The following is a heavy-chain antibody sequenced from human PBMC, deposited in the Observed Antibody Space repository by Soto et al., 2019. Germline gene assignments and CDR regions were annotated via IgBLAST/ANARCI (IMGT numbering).Heavy chain of an antibody. Sequence: GASVKVSSKASGGTFSSYTISCVRQAPGQGLEWMGRIIPILGIANYAQKFQGRVTITADKSTSTAYTELSSLGSEDTAVYYCARELTGDSSSPGPYYYSYYMDVWGKGTTVTVSS. CDR2: IIPILGIA. V-gene: IGHV1-69*04. J-gene: IGHJ6*03. D-gene: IGHD6-13*01. CDR1: GGTFSSYT. CDR3: ARELTGDSSSPGPYYYSYYMDV.